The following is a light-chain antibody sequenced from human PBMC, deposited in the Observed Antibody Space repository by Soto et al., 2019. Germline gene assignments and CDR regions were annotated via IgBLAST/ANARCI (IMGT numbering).Light chain of an antibody. Sequence: QAVVVQPPSASGTPGQKVTIFCSGTIFNIASHPVNWYQRLPGTAPKLLIHSNDQRPSGVPGRFSGSKSGTSASLALSGLQSDDEADYYCATWDQSLNGVVFGGGTKLTVL. CDR3: ATWDQSLNGVV. J-gene: IGLJ3*02. CDR2: SND. V-gene: IGLV1-44*01. CDR1: IFNIASHP.